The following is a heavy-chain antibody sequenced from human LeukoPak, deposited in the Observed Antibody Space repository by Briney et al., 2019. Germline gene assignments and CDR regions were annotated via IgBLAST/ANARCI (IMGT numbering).Heavy chain of an antibody. Sequence: GGSLRLSCAASGFTFSSYSMNWVRQAPGKGLEWVPSISSSSSYIYYADSVKGRFTISRDNAKNSLYLQMNSLRAEDTAVYYCARDTGCSGGSCYGAVFRLYYYYGMDVWGKGTTVTVSS. V-gene: IGHV3-21*01. CDR1: GFTFSSYS. D-gene: IGHD2-15*01. CDR3: ARDTGCSGGSCYGAVFRLYYYYGMDV. CDR2: ISSSSSYI. J-gene: IGHJ6*04.